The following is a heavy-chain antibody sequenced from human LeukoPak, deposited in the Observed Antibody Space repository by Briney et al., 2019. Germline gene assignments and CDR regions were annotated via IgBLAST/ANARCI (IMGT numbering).Heavy chain of an antibody. CDR3: ARDYYDSSGYLGY. CDR2: ISSSSSYI. CDR1: GFTFSSYS. D-gene: IGHD3-22*01. V-gene: IGHV3-21*01. Sequence: PGGSLRLSCAASGFTFSSYSMNWVRQAPGKGLEWVSSISSSSSYIYYAGSVKGRFTISRDNAKNSLYLQMNSLRAEDTAVYYCARDYYDSSGYLGYWGQGTLVTVSS. J-gene: IGHJ4*02.